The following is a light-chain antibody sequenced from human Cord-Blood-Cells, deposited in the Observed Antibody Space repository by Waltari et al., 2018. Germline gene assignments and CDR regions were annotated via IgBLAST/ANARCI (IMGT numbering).Light chain of an antibody. J-gene: IGKJ1*01. CDR2: AAS. CDR3: QQSYSTPRT. V-gene: IGKV1-39*01. Sequence: DIQMTQSPYSLPASVGDRVTITCRASQRISSYLNWYQQKPGKAPELLIYAASILQSGVPSRFSGSGSGSDFSLTISSLQPEGFATYYCQQSYSTPRTFGQGTKVEIK. CDR1: QRISSY.